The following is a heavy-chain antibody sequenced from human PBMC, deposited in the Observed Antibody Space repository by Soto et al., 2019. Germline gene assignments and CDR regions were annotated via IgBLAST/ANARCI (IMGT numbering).Heavy chain of an antibody. V-gene: IGHV3-23*01. CDR3: AKPYRSIGDATAREAPEDSEG. CDR1: GFTFSSYA. CDR2: ISGSGGST. Sequence: GWSLRLSCAASGFTFSSYAMSWVRQAPGKGLEWVSAISGSGGSTHYADSVKGRFTISRDNSKNTLYLQMNSLRAEDTAIYYCAKPYRSIGDATAREAPEDSEGWGQGTMVTVS. D-gene: IGHD6-13*01. J-gene: IGHJ3*01.